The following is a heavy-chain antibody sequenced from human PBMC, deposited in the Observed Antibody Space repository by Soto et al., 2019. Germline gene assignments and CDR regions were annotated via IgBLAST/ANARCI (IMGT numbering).Heavy chain of an antibody. D-gene: IGHD3-22*01. J-gene: IGHJ4*02. V-gene: IGHV3-23*01. CDR1: GITISNYP. CDR2: ISGSGDRT. Sequence: EVQLLESGGGLVQPGGSLRLSCAASGITISNYPMSWVRQAPGKGLDWGSGISGSGDRTYYADSAKGRFTISKDISRNWLSVQLDSLGVEDTAVYFCVKDDGGYPSTAPHWGQGTLVTVSS. CDR3: VKDDGGYPSTAPH.